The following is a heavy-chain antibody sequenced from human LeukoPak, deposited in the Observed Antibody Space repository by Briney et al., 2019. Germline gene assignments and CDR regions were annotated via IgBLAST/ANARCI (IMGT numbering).Heavy chain of an antibody. D-gene: IGHD4/OR15-4a*01. J-gene: IGHJ4*02. CDR2: IIPILGIA. V-gene: IGHV1-69*04. CDR3: ARGDTMLTTYYFDY. Sequence: SVKVSCKASGGTFSSYAISWVRQAPGQGLEWMRRIIPILGIANYAQTFQGRVTITADKSTSTAYMEPSSLRSEDTAVYYCARGDTMLTTYYFDYWGEGTLVTVSS. CDR1: GGTFSSYA.